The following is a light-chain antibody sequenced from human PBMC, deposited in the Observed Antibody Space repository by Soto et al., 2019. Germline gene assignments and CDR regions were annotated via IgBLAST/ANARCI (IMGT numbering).Light chain of an antibody. Sequence: QSALTQPPSAAGSPGQSVTISCTGTSSDVGGYNYVSWYQQHPRKAPKLMIYEVSKRPSGVPDRLSGSKSGNTASLTVSGLQAEDEADYYCSSYAGSNNVVFGGGTKLTVL. J-gene: IGLJ2*01. CDR2: EVS. CDR1: SSDVGGYNY. CDR3: SSYAGSNNVV. V-gene: IGLV2-8*01.